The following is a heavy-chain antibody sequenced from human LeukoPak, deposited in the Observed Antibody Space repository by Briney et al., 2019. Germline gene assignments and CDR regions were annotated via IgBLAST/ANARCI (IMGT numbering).Heavy chain of an antibody. D-gene: IGHD5-18*01. V-gene: IGHV3-74*01. J-gene: IGHJ4*02. CDR1: GFTFSRYA. CDR2: IDTDGITT. CDR3: AKDATWIQHFDY. Sequence: GGSLRLSCADSGFTFSRYAMHWVRQAPGKGLGWVSRIDTDGITTVYADSVKGRFTISGDNAKNTLYLQMNSLRAEDTAVYYCAKDATWIQHFDYWGQGTLVIVSS.